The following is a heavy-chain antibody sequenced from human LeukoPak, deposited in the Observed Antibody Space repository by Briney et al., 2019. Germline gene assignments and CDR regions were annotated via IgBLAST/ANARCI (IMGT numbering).Heavy chain of an antibody. CDR3: ARRDPTLAALGAFDI. Sequence: GGSLRLSCAASGFTFSNYSMNWVRQAPGKGLEWVSSISSSSYIYYADSVKGRFTISRDNAKNSLYLQMNSLRAEDTAVYYCARRDPTLAALGAFDIWGQGTMVTVSS. D-gene: IGHD4-23*01. J-gene: IGHJ3*02. V-gene: IGHV3-21*01. CDR1: GFTFSNYS. CDR2: ISSSSYI.